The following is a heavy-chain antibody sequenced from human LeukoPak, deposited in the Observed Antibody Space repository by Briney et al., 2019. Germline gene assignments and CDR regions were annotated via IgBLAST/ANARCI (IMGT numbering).Heavy chain of an antibody. Sequence: SETLSLTCTVSGGSISSSSYYWGWIRQPPGKGLEWIGSIYHSGTTYSGSTYYNPSLKSRVTISLDTSKNQFSLKVGSVTAADTAVYHCARGRALFDWGQGTLVTVSS. V-gene: IGHV4-39*07. D-gene: IGHD2-21*01. J-gene: IGHJ4*02. CDR2: IYHSGTTYSGST. CDR1: GGSISSSSYY. CDR3: ARGRALFD.